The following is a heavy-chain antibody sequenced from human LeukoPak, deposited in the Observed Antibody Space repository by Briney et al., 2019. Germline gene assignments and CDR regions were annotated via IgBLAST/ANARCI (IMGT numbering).Heavy chain of an antibody. CDR3: AREGGYNYVDIFDY. D-gene: IGHD5-24*01. CDR1: GFTVSSNY. J-gene: IGHJ4*02. CDR2: IYSGGST. V-gene: IGHV3-66*02. Sequence: GGSLRHSCAASGFTVSSNYMSWVRQAPGKGLEWVSVIYSGGSTYYADSVKGRFTISRDNSKNTLYLQMNSLRAEDTAVYYCAREGGYNYVDIFDYWGQGTLVTVSS.